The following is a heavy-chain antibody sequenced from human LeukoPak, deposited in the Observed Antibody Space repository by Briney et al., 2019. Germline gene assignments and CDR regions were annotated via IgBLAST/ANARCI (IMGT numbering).Heavy chain of an antibody. Sequence: GSLKLSCAASGFTFSGSAMRWVRQASGKGLEWVGRIRSKANSYATAYAASVKGRFTISRDDSKNTAYLQMNSLKTEDTAVYYCTRLYGDYYYYYYMDVWGRGTTVTVSS. CDR1: GFTFSGSA. V-gene: IGHV3-73*01. CDR3: TRLYGDYYYYYYMDV. D-gene: IGHD3-16*01. CDR2: IRSKANSYAT. J-gene: IGHJ6*03.